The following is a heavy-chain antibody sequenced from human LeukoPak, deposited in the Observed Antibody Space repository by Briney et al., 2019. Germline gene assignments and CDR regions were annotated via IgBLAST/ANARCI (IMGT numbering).Heavy chain of an antibody. CDR3: VKPSYTGSWYDC. J-gene: IGHJ5*01. V-gene: IGHV3-64D*09. CDR2: ITTNGGTT. Sequence: PGGSLRLSCSASGFPFSDFTMHWVRLAAGKTLENVAAITTNGGTTYYADSVKGRISISRDNFKNNLYLQMSSLRPEDTAVYYCVKPSYTGSWYDCWGQGTLVTVSS. CDR1: GFPFSDFT. D-gene: IGHD6-13*01.